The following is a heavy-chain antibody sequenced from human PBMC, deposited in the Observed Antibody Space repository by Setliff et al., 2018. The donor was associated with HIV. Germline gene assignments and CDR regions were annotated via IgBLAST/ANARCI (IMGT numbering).Heavy chain of an antibody. CDR2: IIPLFGSP. CDR1: GDTFRTDA. D-gene: IGHD1-26*01. CDR3: AIREKSGSYGGNYYYGTDV. V-gene: IGHV1-69*13. Sequence: SVKVSCKTSGDTFRTDAISWVRQAPGQGLEWMGGIIPLFGSPDYAQKFQDKVTITADESTSTVYMDLRGLKSDDTAVYYCAIREKSGSYGGNYYYGTDVWGQGTTVTRLL. J-gene: IGHJ6*02.